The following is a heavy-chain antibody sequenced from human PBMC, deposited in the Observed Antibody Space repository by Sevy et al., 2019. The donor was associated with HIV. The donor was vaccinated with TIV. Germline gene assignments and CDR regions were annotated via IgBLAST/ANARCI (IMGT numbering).Heavy chain of an antibody. CDR1: GGSISSGSYY. CDR2: ISYSGTT. D-gene: IGHD4-4*01. V-gene: IGHV4-39*02. J-gene: IGHJ6*03. CDR3: ARGYDHSNQYYYYYYMDV. Sequence: SETLSLTCTVSGGSISSGSYYWGWIRQSPGKGLEWIGTISYSGTTYYNPSLKSRVTISADTSKNHFSLNLSSVTAADTAIYYCARGYDHSNQYYYYYYMDVWGKGTTVTVSS.